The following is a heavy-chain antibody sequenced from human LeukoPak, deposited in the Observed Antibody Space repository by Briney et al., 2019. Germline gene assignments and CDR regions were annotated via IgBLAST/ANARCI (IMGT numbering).Heavy chain of an antibody. CDR2: IVVGSGNT. J-gene: IGHJ6*03. V-gene: IGHV1-58*01. CDR3: AAGTGPQWWRHYYYMDV. CDR1: GFTFTSSA. Sequence: GASVKVSCKASGFTFTSSAVQWVRQARGQRLEWIGRIVVGSGNTNYAQKFQERVTITRDMSTSTAYMELSSLRSEDTAVYYCAAGTGPQWWRHYYYMDVWGKGTTVTVSS. D-gene: IGHD2-15*01.